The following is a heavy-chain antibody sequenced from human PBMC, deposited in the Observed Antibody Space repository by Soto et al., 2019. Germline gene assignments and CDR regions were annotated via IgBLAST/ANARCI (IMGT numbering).Heavy chain of an antibody. D-gene: IGHD6-13*01. CDR2: IDPSDSYT. Sequence: GESLKISCKGSGYSFTSYWISWVRQMPGKGLEWMGRIDPSDSYTNYSPSFQGHVTISADKSISTAYLQWSSLKASDTAMYYCASEGGDSSSWYSAVWGQRTTVPVSS. V-gene: IGHV5-10-1*01. CDR3: ASEGGDSSSWYSAV. J-gene: IGHJ6*02. CDR1: GYSFTSYW.